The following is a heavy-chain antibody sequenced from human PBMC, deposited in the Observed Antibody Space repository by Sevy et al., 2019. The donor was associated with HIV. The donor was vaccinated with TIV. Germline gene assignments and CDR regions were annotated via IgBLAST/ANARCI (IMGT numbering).Heavy chain of an antibody. CDR1: GFTFSSYN. CDR2: ISSSSSSI. V-gene: IGHV3-48*02. J-gene: IGHJ6*02. CDR3: ARGGYSGYRNYYYGMDV. D-gene: IGHD5-12*01. Sequence: GGSLRLSCAASGFTFSSYNMNWVRQAPGKGLEWVSYISSSSSSIYYADSVKGRFTISRDNAKKSLYLQMNSLRDEDTAVCYCARGGYSGYRNYYYGMDVWGQGTTVTVSS.